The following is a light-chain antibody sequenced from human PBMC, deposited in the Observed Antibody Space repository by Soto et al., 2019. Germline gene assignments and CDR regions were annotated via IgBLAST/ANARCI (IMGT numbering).Light chain of an antibody. CDR2: GAS. CDR1: QSIITY. Sequence: DIQMTQSPSSLSASIVDRVTITCRASQSIITYLNWYQQKPGNAPKLLIHGASSLESGVPSRFSGSGSGTDFTLTISSLQPEDFATYYCQQSYSSPPEYTFGQGTKLEIK. CDR3: QQSYSSPPEYT. V-gene: IGKV1-39*01. J-gene: IGKJ2*01.